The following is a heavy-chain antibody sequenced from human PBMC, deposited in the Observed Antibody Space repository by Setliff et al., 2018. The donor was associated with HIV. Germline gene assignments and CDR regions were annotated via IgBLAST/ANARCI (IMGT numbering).Heavy chain of an antibody. CDR2: IYYSGST. Sequence: SLTCTVSGGSISSHYWSWIRQPPGKGLEWIGSIYYSGSTNYNPSLKSRVTISVDTSKNQFSLKLSSVTAADTAVYYCARGPYYYDSSGYYHWGQGTLVTVSS. J-gene: IGHJ4*02. CDR3: ARGPYYYDSSGYYH. CDR1: GGSISSHY. D-gene: IGHD3-22*01. V-gene: IGHV4-59*11.